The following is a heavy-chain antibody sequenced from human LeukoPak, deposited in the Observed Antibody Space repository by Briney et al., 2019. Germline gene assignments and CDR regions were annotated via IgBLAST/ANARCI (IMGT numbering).Heavy chain of an antibody. CDR3: ASQLWFGENHAFDI. J-gene: IGHJ3*02. CDR2: ISWNSGSI. V-gene: IGHV3-9*01. CDR1: GFTFDDYA. D-gene: IGHD3-10*01. Sequence: PGGSLRLSCAASGFTFDDYAMHWVRQAPGKGLEWVSGISWNSGSIGYADSVKGRFTISRDNAKNSLYLQMNSLRAEDTAVYYCASQLWFGENHAFDIWGQGTMVTVSS.